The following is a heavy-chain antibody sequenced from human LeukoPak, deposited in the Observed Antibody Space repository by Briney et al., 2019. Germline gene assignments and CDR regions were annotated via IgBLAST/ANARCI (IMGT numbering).Heavy chain of an antibody. CDR3: ARQPRAGSGWYEPFDY. CDR2: IYYSGST. J-gene: IGHJ4*02. D-gene: IGHD6-19*01. CDR1: GGSISSSSYY. V-gene: IGHV4-39*01. Sequence: SETRSLTCTVSGGSISSSSYYWGGIRQPPGKGLEWIGSIYYSGSTYYNPSLKSRVTISVDTSKNQFSLKLSSVTAADTAVYYCARQPRAGSGWYEPFDYWGQGTLVTVSS.